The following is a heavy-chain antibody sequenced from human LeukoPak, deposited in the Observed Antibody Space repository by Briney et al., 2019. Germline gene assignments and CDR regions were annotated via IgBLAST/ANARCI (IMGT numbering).Heavy chain of an antibody. D-gene: IGHD6-13*01. J-gene: IGHJ4*02. Sequence: GGSLRLSCAASGFTFSSYWMSWVRQAPGKGLEWVANIKQDGSEKYYVDSVKGRFTIYRDNAKNSLYLQMNSLRAEDTAVYYCARDFFPIAAAPRGFDYWGQGTLVTVSS. V-gene: IGHV3-7*01. CDR2: IKQDGSEK. CDR1: GFTFSSYW. CDR3: ARDFFPIAAAPRGFDY.